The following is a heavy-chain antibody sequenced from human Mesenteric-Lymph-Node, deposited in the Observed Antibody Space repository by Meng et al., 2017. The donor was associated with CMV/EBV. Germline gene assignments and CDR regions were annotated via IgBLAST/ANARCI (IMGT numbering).Heavy chain of an antibody. J-gene: IGHJ6*02. CDR1: GYTFTSYD. Sequence: ASVKVSCKASGYTFTSYDINWVRQATGQGLEWMGWMNPNSGNTGYAQKFQGRVTITRNTSISTAYMELSSVTAADTAVYYCARAPYCSSTNCYPHYYGMDVWGQGTTVTVSS. D-gene: IGHD2-2*01. CDR2: MNPNSGNT. CDR3: ARAPYCSSTNCYPHYYGMDV. V-gene: IGHV1-8*03.